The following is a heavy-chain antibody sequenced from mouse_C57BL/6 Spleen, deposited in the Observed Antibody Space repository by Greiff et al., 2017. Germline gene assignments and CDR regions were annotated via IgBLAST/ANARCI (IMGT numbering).Heavy chain of an antibody. CDR3: TTGNYSNPYCDY. Sequence: VQLQQSGAELVRPGASVKLSCTASGFNIKDYYMHWVKQRPEQGLEWIGRIDPEDGDTESAPKFQGKATMTADTSSNTAYLQLSSLTSEDTAVYYCTTGNYSNPYCDYWGQGTTLTVSS. D-gene: IGHD2-5*01. J-gene: IGHJ2*01. V-gene: IGHV14-1*01. CDR2: IDPEDGDT. CDR1: GFNIKDYY.